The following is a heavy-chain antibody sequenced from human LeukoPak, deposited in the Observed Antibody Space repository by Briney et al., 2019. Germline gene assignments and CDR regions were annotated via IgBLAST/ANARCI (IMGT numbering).Heavy chain of an antibody. J-gene: IGHJ3*02. CDR2: ISSSSSYI. CDR1: GFTFSSYS. D-gene: IGHD1-20*01. CDR3: ATPFNWNDGLAFDI. V-gene: IGHV3-21*01. Sequence: GGSLRLSCAASGFTFSSYSMNWVRQAPGKGLEWVSSISSSSSYIYYADSVKGRFTISRDNAKNTLYLQMNSLRAEDTAVYYCATPFNWNDGLAFDIWGQGTMDTVSS.